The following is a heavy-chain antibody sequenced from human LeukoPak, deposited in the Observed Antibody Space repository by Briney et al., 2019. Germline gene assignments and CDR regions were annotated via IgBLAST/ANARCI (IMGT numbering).Heavy chain of an antibody. D-gene: IGHD1-26*01. CDR3: AREGGVGPTAPPDYYSYQMDV. J-gene: IGHJ6*03. V-gene: IGHV1-18*01. CDR1: GYTFTSYG. Sequence: ASVKVSCKASGYTFTSYGITWVRQAPGQGLEWMGWISPYTTKTNYAQSLQGRVIMTTDTSTSTAYMELRSLRSDDTAVYYCAREGGVGPTAPPDYYSYQMDVWGKGTTVTVSS. CDR2: ISPYTTKT.